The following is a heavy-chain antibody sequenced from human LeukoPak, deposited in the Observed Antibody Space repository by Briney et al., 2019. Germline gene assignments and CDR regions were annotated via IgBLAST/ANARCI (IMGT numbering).Heavy chain of an antibody. D-gene: IGHD3-22*01. CDR3: ARVGRVDYYDSSGYYYGDAFDI. V-gene: IGHV4-39*07. CDR2: IYYSGST. CDR1: GGSISSSSYY. Sequence: PSETLSLTCTVSGGSISSSSYYWGWIRQPPGKGLEWIGSIYYSGSTYYNPSLKSRVTISVDTSKNQFSLKLSSVTAADTAVYYCARVGRVDYYDSSGYYYGDAFDIWGQGTMVTVSS. J-gene: IGHJ3*02.